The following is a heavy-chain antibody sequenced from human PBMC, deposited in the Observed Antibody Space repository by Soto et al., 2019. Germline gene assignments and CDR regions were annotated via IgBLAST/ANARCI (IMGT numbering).Heavy chain of an antibody. D-gene: IGHD3-9*01. J-gene: IGHJ3*02. Sequence: PSETLSLTCTVSGGSVSSGSYYWSWIRQPPGKGLEWIGYIYYSGSTNYNPSLKSRVTISVDTSKNQFSLKLSSVTAADTAVYYCARGVYYDFLTGYQKVPPVSYGDAFDIWGQGTMVTVSS. CDR2: IYYSGST. CDR1: GGSVSSGSYY. CDR3: ARGVYYDFLTGYQKVPPVSYGDAFDI. V-gene: IGHV4-61*01.